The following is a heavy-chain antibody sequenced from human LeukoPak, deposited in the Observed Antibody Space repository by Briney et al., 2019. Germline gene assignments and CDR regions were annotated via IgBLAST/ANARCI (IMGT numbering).Heavy chain of an antibody. Sequence: GGSLRLSCAASGFTFSSYAMSWVRQAPGKGLEWVSDISGSGGSTYYADSVKGRFTISRDNSKNTLYLQMNSLRAEDTAVYYCAKDKEYYGSCFDYWGQGTLVTVSS. CDR2: ISGSGGST. CDR1: GFTFSSYA. J-gene: IGHJ4*02. CDR3: AKDKEYYGSCFDY. D-gene: IGHD3-10*01. V-gene: IGHV3-23*01.